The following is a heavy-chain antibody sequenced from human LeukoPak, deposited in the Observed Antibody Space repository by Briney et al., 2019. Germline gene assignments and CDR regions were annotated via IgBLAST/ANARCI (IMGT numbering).Heavy chain of an antibody. Sequence: ASVKVSCRTSGYTFITHWMHSVRQAPGQGLELMEIINPKDGYIHYAQKFQGRITVTRDTSSSTVYMELKSLRSEDTAVYYCARDHSREDKSGWFDPWGQGTLVTVSS. D-gene: IGHD2-15*01. CDR3: ARDHSREDKSGWFDP. CDR2: INPKDGYI. V-gene: IGHV1-46*01. CDR1: GYTFITHW. J-gene: IGHJ5*02.